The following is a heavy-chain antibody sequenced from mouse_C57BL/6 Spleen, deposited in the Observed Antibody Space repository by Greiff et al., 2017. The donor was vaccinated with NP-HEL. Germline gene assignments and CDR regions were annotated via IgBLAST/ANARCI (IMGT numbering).Heavy chain of an antibody. CDR1: GFTFSDYY. CDR2: ISNGGGST. Sequence: EVKLMESGGGLVQPGGSLKLSCAASGFTFSDYYMYWVRQTPEKRVEWVAYISNGGGSTYYPDTVKGRFTISRDNAKNTLYLQMSRLKSEDTAMDYCARRDYGSSSWFAYWGQGTLVTVSA. J-gene: IGHJ3*01. D-gene: IGHD1-1*01. CDR3: ARRDYGSSSWFAY. V-gene: IGHV5-12*01.